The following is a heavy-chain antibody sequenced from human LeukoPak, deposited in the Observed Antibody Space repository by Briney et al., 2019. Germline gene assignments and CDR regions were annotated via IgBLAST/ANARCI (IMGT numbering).Heavy chain of an antibody. Sequence: GASVKVSSKASGGTFSSYAISWVRQAPGQGLEWMGGIIPIFGTANYAQKFQGRVTITADESTSTAYMELSSLRSEDTAVYYCAGDNSNYYGMDVWGQGTTVTVSS. D-gene: IGHD2/OR15-2a*01. V-gene: IGHV1-69*13. CDR1: GGTFSSYA. J-gene: IGHJ6*02. CDR2: IIPIFGTA. CDR3: AGDNSNYYGMDV.